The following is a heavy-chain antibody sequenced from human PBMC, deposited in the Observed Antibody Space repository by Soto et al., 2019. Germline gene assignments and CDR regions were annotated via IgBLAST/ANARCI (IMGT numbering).Heavy chain of an antibody. CDR1: GFTFSSYG. J-gene: IGHJ4*02. CDR3: AKAFDIVVVVAAAIDY. CDR2: ISYDGSNK. Sequence: GGSLRLSCAASGFTFSSYGMHWVRQAPGKGLEWVAVISYDGSNKYYADSVKGRFTISRDNSKNTLYLQMNSLRAEDTAVYYCAKAFDIVVVVAAAIDYWGQGTLVTVS. D-gene: IGHD2-15*01. V-gene: IGHV3-30*18.